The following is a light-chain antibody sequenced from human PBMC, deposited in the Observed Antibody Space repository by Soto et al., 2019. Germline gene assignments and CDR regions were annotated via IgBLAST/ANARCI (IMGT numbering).Light chain of an antibody. V-gene: IGKV3-20*01. CDR2: GAS. CDR3: QQYGSSPPYT. J-gene: IGKJ2*01. CDR1: QSVSSSY. Sequence: EIVLTQSPGTLSLSPGERATLSCRASQSVSSSYLAWYQQNPGPAPRLLIYGASSRATGIPDRFSGSGSGTDFTLTISRLEPEDVAVYYCQQYGSSPPYTFGQGTKLEIK.